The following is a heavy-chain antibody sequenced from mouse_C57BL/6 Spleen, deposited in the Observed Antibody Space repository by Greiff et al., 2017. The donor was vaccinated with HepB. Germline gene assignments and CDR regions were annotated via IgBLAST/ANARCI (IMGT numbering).Heavy chain of an antibody. CDR1: GYAFSSYW. V-gene: IGHV1-80*01. CDR3: ARDYERYFDV. Sequence: VKLQHSGAELVKPGASVKISCKASGYAFSSYWMNWVKQRPGKGLEWIGQIYPGDGDTNYNGKFKGKATLTADKSSSTAYMQLSSLTSEDSAVYFCARDYERYFDVWGTGTTVTVSS. J-gene: IGHJ1*03. D-gene: IGHD1-1*01. CDR2: IYPGDGDT.